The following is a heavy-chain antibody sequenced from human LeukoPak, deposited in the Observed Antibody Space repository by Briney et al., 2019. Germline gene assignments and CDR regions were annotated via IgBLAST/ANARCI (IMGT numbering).Heavy chain of an antibody. CDR2: IYYSGST. D-gene: IGHD3-16*01. V-gene: IGHV4-31*08. Sequence: SETLSLTCTVSGGSISSGGYYWSWIRQHPGKGLEWIGYIYYSGSTYYNPSLKSRVTISVDTSKNQFSLKLSSVTAADTAVYYGPSRFSYGKSPRCLGPWGQGTLVTVSS. CDR1: GGSISSGGYY. J-gene: IGHJ5*02. CDR3: PSRFSYGKSPRCLGP.